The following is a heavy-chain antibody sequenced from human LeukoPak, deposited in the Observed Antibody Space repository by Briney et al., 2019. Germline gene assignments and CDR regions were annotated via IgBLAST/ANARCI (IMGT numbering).Heavy chain of an antibody. D-gene: IGHD2/OR15-2a*01. CDR3: AKHPDEYSYYGMDV. CDR1: GFTFSNYA. CDR2: ASGSGAST. J-gene: IGHJ6*02. Sequence: PGGSLRLSCAASGFTFSNYAMSWVRQAPGKGLEWVLGASGSGASTYNADSMKGRFTISRDNSKNTLYLQMNSLRAEDTAVYFCAKHPDEYSYYGMDVWGQGTTVTVSS. V-gene: IGHV3-23*01.